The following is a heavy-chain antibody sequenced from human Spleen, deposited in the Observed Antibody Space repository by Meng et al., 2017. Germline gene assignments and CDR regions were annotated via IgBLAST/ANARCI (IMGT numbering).Heavy chain of an antibody. CDR3: ARAPPYYYDSSGYYRPKYYFDY. Sequence: VQLQRWGAGLVKPSEALALTCGVAGGSFSDYYGSWIRQPPGKGLEWIGEINHSGSTNYNPSLENRATISVDTSQNNLSLKLSSVTAADTAVYYCARAPPYYYDSSGYYRPKYYFDYWGQGTLVTVSS. V-gene: IGHV4-34*01. CDR1: GGSFSDYY. CDR2: INHSGST. J-gene: IGHJ4*02. D-gene: IGHD3-22*01.